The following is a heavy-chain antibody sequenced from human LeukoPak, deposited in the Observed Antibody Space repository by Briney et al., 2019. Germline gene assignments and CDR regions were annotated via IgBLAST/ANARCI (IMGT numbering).Heavy chain of an antibody. CDR1: GYTFTSYD. CDR3: ARGGRAAADS. D-gene: IGHD6-13*01. CDR2: MNPNSGNT. V-gene: IGHV1-8*01. J-gene: IGHJ4*02. Sequence: GASVNVSCKASGYTFTSYDINWVRRAPGQGLEWMGWMNPNSGNTGYAQKFQGRVTMTRNTSISTAYMELSSLRSEDTAVYYCARGGRAAADSWGQGTLVTVSS.